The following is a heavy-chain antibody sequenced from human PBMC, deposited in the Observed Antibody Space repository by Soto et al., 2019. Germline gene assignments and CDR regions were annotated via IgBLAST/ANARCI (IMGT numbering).Heavy chain of an antibody. CDR1: GYTFTSYD. CDR3: ARGHCGGDCYPPYYYYYGMDV. D-gene: IGHD2-21*02. J-gene: IGHJ6*02. Sequence: QVQLVQSGAEVKKPGASVKVSCKASGYTFTSYDINWVRQATGQGLEWMGWMNPNSGNTGYAQKFQGRVTMTRNTSISTAYMELCSLRSEDTALYYCARGHCGGDCYPPYYYYYGMDVWGQGTTVTVSS. CDR2: MNPNSGNT. V-gene: IGHV1-8*01.